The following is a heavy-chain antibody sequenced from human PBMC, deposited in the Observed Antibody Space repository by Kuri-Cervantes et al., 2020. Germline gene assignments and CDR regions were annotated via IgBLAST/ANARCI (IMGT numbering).Heavy chain of an antibody. V-gene: IGHV1-18*01. CDR2: ISAYNGNT. D-gene: IGHD6-13*01. Sequence: ASVKVSCKASGYTFTSYGVSWVRQAPGQGLEWMGWISAYNGNTNYAQKLQGRVTMTTDTSASTAYMELSSLRSEDTAVYYCARDKPRYSEKRFDPWGQGTLVTVSS. CDR3: ARDKPRYSEKRFDP. CDR1: GYTFTSYG. J-gene: IGHJ5*02.